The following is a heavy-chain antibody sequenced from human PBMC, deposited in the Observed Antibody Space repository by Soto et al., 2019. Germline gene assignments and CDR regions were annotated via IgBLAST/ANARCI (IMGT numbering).Heavy chain of an antibody. D-gene: IGHD3-10*01. V-gene: IGHV1-69*02. J-gene: IGHJ4*02. CDR3: ASSYGSGYRAFDY. CDR2: INPILRMS. CDR1: GDTFSFYS. Sequence: QVQLVQSGAEVKKPGSSVKVSCKASGDTFSFYSINWVRQAPGLGLEWMGRINPILRMSNYAQRFQGRVTXTXNXXPGTAYMERISMRSEDTAMYYCASSYGSGYRAFDYWGQGALVTVSS.